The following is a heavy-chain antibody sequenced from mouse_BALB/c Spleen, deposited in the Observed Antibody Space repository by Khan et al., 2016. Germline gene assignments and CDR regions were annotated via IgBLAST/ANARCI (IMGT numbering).Heavy chain of an antibody. CDR3: ARREVARFAD. CDR1: GFNIKDTY. V-gene: IGHV14-3*02. Sequence: EVQLQESGAELVKPGASVKLSCTASGFNIKDTYMHWVKQRPEQGLEWIGRIDPANGNTKYDPKFQGKATITADTSSTTAYLQLSSLTSEDTAGWYCARREVARFADWGQGTLVTVSA. CDR2: IDPANGNT. J-gene: IGHJ3*01.